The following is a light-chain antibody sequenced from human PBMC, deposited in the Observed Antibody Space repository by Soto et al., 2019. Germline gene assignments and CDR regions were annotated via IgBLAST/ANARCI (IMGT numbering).Light chain of an antibody. J-gene: IGLJ1*01. V-gene: IGLV2-8*01. CDR1: SSDVGGYNY. CDR2: EVS. Sequence: QSALTQPPSASGSPGQSVTISCTGTSSDVGGYNYVSWYQQYPGKAPKLMISEVSKRPSGVPDRFSGSKSGNTASLTVSGLQAEDEADYYCSSYAGSNYVFGTGTKVTV. CDR3: SSYAGSNYV.